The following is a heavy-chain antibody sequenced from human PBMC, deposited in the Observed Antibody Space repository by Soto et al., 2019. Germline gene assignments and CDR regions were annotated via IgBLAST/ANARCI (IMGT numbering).Heavy chain of an antibody. Sequence: GSLXLSCAASGFTXSSYAXNWVRQAPGKGLEWVSSISASGGSTYFADSVKGRFTISRDNSKNTLFLQMNSLKAKDTAENYXXXXXXXXXIGGPPDYWGQGTLVTVSS. CDR3: XXXXXXXXIGGPPDY. V-gene: IGHV3-23*01. J-gene: IGHJ4*02. CDR2: ISASGGST. D-gene: IGHD3-16*02. CDR1: GFTXSSYA.